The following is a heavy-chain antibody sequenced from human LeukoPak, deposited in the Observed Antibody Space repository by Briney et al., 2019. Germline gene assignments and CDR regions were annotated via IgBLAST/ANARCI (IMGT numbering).Heavy chain of an antibody. J-gene: IGHJ3*02. D-gene: IGHD2-15*01. CDR3: ARRWSYDAFDI. CDR1: GFTVSSNY. V-gene: IGHV3-53*01. CDR2: IYSGGST. Sequence: PGGSLRLSCAASGFTVSSNYMSWVRQAPGKGLERVSVIYSGGSTYYADSVKGRFTISRDNSKNTLYLQMNSLRAEDTAVYYCARRWSYDAFDIWGQGTMVTVSS.